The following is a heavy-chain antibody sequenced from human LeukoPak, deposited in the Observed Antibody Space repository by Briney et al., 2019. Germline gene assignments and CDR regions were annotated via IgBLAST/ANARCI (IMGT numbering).Heavy chain of an antibody. CDR1: GFAFSNYG. CDR3: AKSRRVVVVAATIS. D-gene: IGHD2-15*01. Sequence: HPGGSLRLSCAASGFAFSNYGMHWVRQAPDKGLEWVAVIWYDGSNKYYADSVKGRFTISRDNSKNTLYLQMNSLRAEDTAVYYCAKSRRVVVVAATISWGQGTLVTVSS. J-gene: IGHJ4*02. CDR2: IWYDGSNK. V-gene: IGHV3-33*06.